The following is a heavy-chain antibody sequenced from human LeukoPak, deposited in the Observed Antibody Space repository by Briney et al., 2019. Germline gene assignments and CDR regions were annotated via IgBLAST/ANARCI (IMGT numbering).Heavy chain of an antibody. CDR3: ARRYYYYYYMDV. J-gene: IGHJ6*03. Sequence: GASVKVSCKASRYTFTGYYIHWVRQAPGQGLEWMGWINPNSGGTNYAQKFQGRVTMTRDTSISTAYMELSRLRSDDTAVYYCARRYYYYYYMDVWGKGTTVTVSS. V-gene: IGHV1-2*02. CDR1: RYTFTGYY. CDR2: INPNSGGT.